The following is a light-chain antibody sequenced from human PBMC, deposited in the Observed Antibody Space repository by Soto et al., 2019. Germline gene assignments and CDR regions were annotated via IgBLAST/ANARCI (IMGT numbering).Light chain of an antibody. CDR2: AAS. CDR3: HQYGSLPHT. V-gene: IGKV3-20*01. CDR1: QSVSGNQ. Sequence: EIVLTQSPGTLSLSPGETATLSCRASQSVSGNQLAWYQQKPGQGPRLLIYAASSRATDIPDRFSGSASGTDFTFIISRLEPEDFGMYYCHQYGSLPHTFGQGTKVESK. J-gene: IGKJ2*01.